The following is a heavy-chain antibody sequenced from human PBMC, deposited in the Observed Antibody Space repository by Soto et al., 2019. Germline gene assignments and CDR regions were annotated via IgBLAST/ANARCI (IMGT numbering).Heavy chain of an antibody. CDR1: GFTVSSNY. V-gene: IGHV3-53*04. D-gene: IGHD3-22*01. Sequence: EVQLVESGGGLVQPGGSLRLSCAASGFTVSSNYMSWVRQAPGKGLEWVSVIYSGGSTYYADSVKGRFTISRHNSKNTRYLQMNSLRAEDPAVYYCARGSGSGYYYEDYWGQGTLVTVSS. J-gene: IGHJ4*02. CDR3: ARGSGSGYYYEDY. CDR2: IYSGGST.